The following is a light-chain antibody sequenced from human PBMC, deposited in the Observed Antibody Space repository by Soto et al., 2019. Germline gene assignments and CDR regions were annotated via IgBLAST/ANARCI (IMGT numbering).Light chain of an antibody. CDR1: SSDVGAYDY. CDR3: SSYTTSSTLV. V-gene: IGLV2-14*01. Sequence: QSVLTQPASVSGSPGQSITISCTGTSSDVGAYDYVSWYQQHPGKAPKVMICEVSNWPSGVSNRFSGSKSGNTASLTISGLQAEDEAEYHCSSYTTSSTLVFGTGTKVTVL. CDR2: EVS. J-gene: IGLJ1*01.